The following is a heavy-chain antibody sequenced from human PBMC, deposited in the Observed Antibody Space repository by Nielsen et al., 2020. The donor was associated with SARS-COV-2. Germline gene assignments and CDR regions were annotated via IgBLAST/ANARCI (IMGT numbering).Heavy chain of an antibody. V-gene: IGHV1-46*04. CDR3: ARAPSDYYGMDV. CDR2: MDPSSGST. Sequence: ASVKVSCKASGYIFTSYWIHWVRQAPGQGLEWMGIMDPSSGSTRYAQKLQGRVTMTRDTSTSTVYIEVSSLRSEDTAVYYCARAPSDYYGMDVWGQGTTVTVSS. D-gene: IGHD3-3*01. CDR1: GYIFTSYW. J-gene: IGHJ6*02.